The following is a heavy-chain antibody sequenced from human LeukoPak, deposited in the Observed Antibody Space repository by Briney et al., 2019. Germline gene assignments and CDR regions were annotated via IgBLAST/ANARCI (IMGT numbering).Heavy chain of an antibody. D-gene: IGHD3-10*01. V-gene: IGHV3-23*01. CDR1: GFTFSTFA. Sequence: PGGSLRLSCAASGFTFSTFAMSWVRQAPGKGLDWASTITNSGGDTYYSDSVKGRFTISRDNSKNTLHLQVNSLRAEDTAVYYCAKSQWGSAVYYYYYYMDVWGKGTTVTVSS. CDR2: ITNSGGDT. CDR3: AKSQWGSAVYYYYYYMDV. J-gene: IGHJ6*03.